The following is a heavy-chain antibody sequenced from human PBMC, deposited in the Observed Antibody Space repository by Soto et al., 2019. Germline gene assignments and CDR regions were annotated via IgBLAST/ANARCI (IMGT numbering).Heavy chain of an antibody. Sequence: SETLSLTCTVSGGSISSSSYYWGWIRQPPGKGLEWIGSIYYSGSTYYNPSLKSRVTISVDTSKNQFSLKLSSVTAADTAVYYCARHSTYNWNDFDYWGQGTLVTVSS. CDR2: IYYSGST. J-gene: IGHJ4*02. CDR3: ARHSTYNWNDFDY. CDR1: GGSISSSSYY. D-gene: IGHD1-20*01. V-gene: IGHV4-39*01.